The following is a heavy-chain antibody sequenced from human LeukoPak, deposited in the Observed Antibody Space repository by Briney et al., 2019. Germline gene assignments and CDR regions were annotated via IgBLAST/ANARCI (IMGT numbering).Heavy chain of an antibody. CDR2: INQSGDTI. Sequence: GGSLRLSCTASGFIFSSSEMNWVRQAPGKGLEWICYINQSGDTITYADSVKGRFTISRDNAKNSLFLQMSSLRADDTATYYCARDLGYSSTWSFGGQGSLVIVSS. CDR3: ARDLGYSSTWSF. V-gene: IGHV3-48*03. J-gene: IGHJ4*02. CDR1: GFIFSSSE. D-gene: IGHD6-13*01.